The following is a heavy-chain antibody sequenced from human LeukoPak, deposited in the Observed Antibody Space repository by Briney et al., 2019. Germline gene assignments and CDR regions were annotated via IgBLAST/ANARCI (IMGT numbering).Heavy chain of an antibody. Sequence: ASVKVSCKASGYTFTSHGISWVRQAPGQGLEWMGWISAYNGNTNYAQKLQGRVTMTTDTSTSTAYMELRSLRSDDTAVYYCARDQSYSGSYYSESDAFDIWGQGTMVTVSS. V-gene: IGHV1-18*01. J-gene: IGHJ3*02. CDR3: ARDQSYSGSYYSESDAFDI. CDR1: GYTFTSHG. D-gene: IGHD1-26*01. CDR2: ISAYNGNT.